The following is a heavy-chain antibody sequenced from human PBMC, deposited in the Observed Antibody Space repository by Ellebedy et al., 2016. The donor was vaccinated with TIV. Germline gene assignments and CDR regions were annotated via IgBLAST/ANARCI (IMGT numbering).Heavy chain of an antibody. CDR1: GFTFSSYS. J-gene: IGHJ3*02. Sequence: GGSLRLSXAASGFTFSSYSMNWVRQAPGKGLEWVSSISSSSSYIYYADSVKGRFTISRDNAKNSLYLQMNSLRAEDTAVYYCVKFKERAFDIWGQGTMVTVSS. V-gene: IGHV3-21*01. CDR3: VKFKERAFDI. CDR2: ISSSSSYI.